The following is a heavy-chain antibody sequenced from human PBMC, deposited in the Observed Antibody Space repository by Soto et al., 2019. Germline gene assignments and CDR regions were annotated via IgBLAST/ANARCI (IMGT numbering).Heavy chain of an antibody. Sequence: PGKGLVWVSRINLDGSRTNYADSVKGRYTIFRDYAKSTLYLQMNSLRAEDTAVYYCATESAVAGTGLDFWGQGTLVTVSS. CDR3: ATESAVAGTGLDF. V-gene: IGHV3-74*01. J-gene: IGHJ4*02. D-gene: IGHD6-19*01. CDR2: INLDGSRT.